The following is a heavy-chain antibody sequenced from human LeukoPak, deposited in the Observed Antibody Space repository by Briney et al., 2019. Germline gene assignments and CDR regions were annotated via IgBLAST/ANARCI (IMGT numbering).Heavy chain of an antibody. Sequence: GGSLRLSCAASGFTFSSYGMHWVRQAPGKGLEWVAFIRYDGSNKYNADSVKGRFTISRDNSKNTLYLQMNSLRAEDTAVYYCAKDGDRERVYYYYYMDVWGKGTTVTVSS. J-gene: IGHJ6*03. V-gene: IGHV3-30*02. CDR2: IRYDGSNK. D-gene: IGHD2-21*02. CDR1: GFTFSSYG. CDR3: AKDGDRERVYYYYYMDV.